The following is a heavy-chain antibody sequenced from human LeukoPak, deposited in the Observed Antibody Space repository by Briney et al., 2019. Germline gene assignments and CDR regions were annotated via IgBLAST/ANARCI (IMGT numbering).Heavy chain of an antibody. Sequence: GGSVRLSCAASGFTFSTYAMSWVRQAPGKGLEWVSVISGSGGSTFYADSVKGRFTISRDNSKNTLYLQMNSLRADDTAVYYCAEGAVTSQYFFDYWGQGTLVTVSS. V-gene: IGHV3-23*01. CDR2: ISGSGGST. D-gene: IGHD4-17*01. CDR1: GFTFSTYA. J-gene: IGHJ4*02. CDR3: AEGAVTSQYFFDY.